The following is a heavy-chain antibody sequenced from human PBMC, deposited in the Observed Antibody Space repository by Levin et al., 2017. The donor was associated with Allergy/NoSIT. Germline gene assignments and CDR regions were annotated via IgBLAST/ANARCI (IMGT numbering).Heavy chain of an antibody. D-gene: IGHD3-10*01. V-gene: IGHV2-5*02. J-gene: IGHJ4*02. CDR3: AYRPTYGSGVNPYDY. Sequence: SGPTLVKPTQTLTLTCTFSGFSLTTSGVGVGWIRQPPGKALEWLALIYWDDDKRYSPSLKSRLSITKGASKNQVVLTVTNMGPVDTATYFCAYRPTYGSGVNPYDYWGQGTLVTVSS. CDR2: IYWDDDK. CDR1: GFSLTTSGVG.